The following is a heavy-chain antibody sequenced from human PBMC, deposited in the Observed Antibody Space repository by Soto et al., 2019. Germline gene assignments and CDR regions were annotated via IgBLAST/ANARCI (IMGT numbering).Heavy chain of an antibody. Sequence: PGGSLRLSCVASGFTFSTYGMHWVRQAPGKGLKWVALISYDGRNEYYADSVKGRFTISRDNSKNTLYLQMNTLRTEDTAVYYCARGVVGYSSSGPNFQHWGPGTLVTVSS. CDR2: ISYDGRNE. CDR3: ARGVVGYSSSGPNFQH. J-gene: IGHJ1*01. CDR1: GFTFSTYG. V-gene: IGHV3-30*14. D-gene: IGHD6-13*01.